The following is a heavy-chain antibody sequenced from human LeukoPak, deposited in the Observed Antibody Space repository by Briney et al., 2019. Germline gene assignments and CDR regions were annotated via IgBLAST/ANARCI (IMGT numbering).Heavy chain of an antibody. CDR1: GFTFSSYG. J-gene: IGHJ4*02. V-gene: IGHV3-33*01. CDR2: IWYDGSNK. CDR3: ARGDSSSFDY. Sequence: GRSLRLSCAASGFTFSSYGMHWVRQAPGKGLEWVAVIWYDGSNKYYADSVKGQFTISRDNSKNTLYLQMNSLRAEDTAVYYCARGDSSSFDYWGQGTLVTVSS. D-gene: IGHD6-13*01.